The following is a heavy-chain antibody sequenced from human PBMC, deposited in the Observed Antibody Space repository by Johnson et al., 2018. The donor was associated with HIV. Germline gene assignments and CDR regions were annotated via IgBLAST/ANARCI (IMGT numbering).Heavy chain of an antibody. D-gene: IGHD7-27*01. CDR1: GFTFDDYG. CDR2: ISGSDGAT. Sequence: VQLVESGGGVVQPGKSLRLSCAASGFTFDDYGMSWVRQAPGKGLEWVSGISGSDGATYYAVSVKGRFTISTDNSKNTLYLQMNSLRAEDTAVYYCARGLTGDDAFDIWGQGTMVTVSS. V-gene: IGHV3-23*04. CDR3: ARGLTGDDAFDI. J-gene: IGHJ3*02.